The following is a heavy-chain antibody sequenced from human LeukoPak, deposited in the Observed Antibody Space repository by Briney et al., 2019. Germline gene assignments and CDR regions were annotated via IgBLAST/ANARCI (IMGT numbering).Heavy chain of an antibody. CDR2: IYHSGST. J-gene: IGHJ4*02. V-gene: IGHV4-39*01. D-gene: IGHD1-26*01. CDR3: AKSGGYGLIDC. CDR1: GVSISGSGHY. Sequence: SETLSLTCAVSGVSISGSGHYWGWIRQPPGKGLEWIGNIYHSGSTYYNASLQSRVTISIDTSRNQFSLRLDSVTAADTAMYYCAKSGGYGLIDCWGQGTLVTVSS.